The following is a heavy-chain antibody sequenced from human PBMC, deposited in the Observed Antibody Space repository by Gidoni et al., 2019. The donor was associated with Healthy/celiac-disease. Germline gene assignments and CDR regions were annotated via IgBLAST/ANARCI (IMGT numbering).Heavy chain of an antibody. V-gene: IGHV3-23*01. J-gene: IGHJ5*02. CDR2: IIGSGGST. CDR1: GFNFSSYA. Sequence: EVQGLEAGGGWVQPGGSLRLSCAARGFNFSSYAVSWVRQAPGKGLGWVSGIIGSGGSTYYADSLMSLFTISRDNSKNTLYLKMNSLRAEDTAVYYCAEEPMVVITTGGWFDPWGQGTLVTVSS. D-gene: IGHD3-22*01. CDR3: AEEPMVVITTGGWFDP.